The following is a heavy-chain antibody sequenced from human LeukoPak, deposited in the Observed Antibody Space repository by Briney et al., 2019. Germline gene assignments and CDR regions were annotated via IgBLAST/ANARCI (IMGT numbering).Heavy chain of an antibody. V-gene: IGHV3-30*18. J-gene: IGHJ5*02. D-gene: IGHD2-15*01. CDR2: ISYDGSNK. CDR3: AKSPRGVVAASPGGWFDP. Sequence: PGRSLRLSCAASGFTFSSYGMHWVRQAPGKGLEWVAVISYDGSNKYYADSVKGRFTISRDNSKNTLYLQMNSLRAEDTAVYYCAKSPRGVVAASPGGWFDPWGQGTLVTVSS. CDR1: GFTFSSYG.